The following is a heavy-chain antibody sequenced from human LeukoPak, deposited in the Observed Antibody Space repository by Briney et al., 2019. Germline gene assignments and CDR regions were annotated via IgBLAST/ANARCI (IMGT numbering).Heavy chain of an antibody. CDR3: ARLYCSTISCLCFDY. CDR1: GFTFSSYW. CDR2: IKQDGSEK. V-gene: IGHV3-7*01. Sequence: GGSLRLSCAASGFTFSSYWMSWVRQAPGKGLDWVANIKQDGSEKYSVDSVKGRFTISRDNAKNSLYLQMNSLRGEDTAVYYCARLYCSTISCLCFDYWGQGTLVTVSS. D-gene: IGHD2-2*01. J-gene: IGHJ4*02.